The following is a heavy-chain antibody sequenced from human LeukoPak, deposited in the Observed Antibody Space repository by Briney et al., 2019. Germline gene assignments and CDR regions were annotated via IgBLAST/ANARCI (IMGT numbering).Heavy chain of an antibody. D-gene: IGHD6-19*01. J-gene: IGHJ4*02. CDR1: GGSISSSRYY. CDR2: IYYSGST. V-gene: IGHV4-39*01. Sequence: SETLSLTCTVSGGSISSSRYYWGWLRQPPGTGLEWIGSIYYSGSTYDNPSLKSRATISVDTSKNQFSLKLSSVTAADTAVYYCARRGYSSLDYWGQGTLVTVSS. CDR3: ARRGYSSLDY.